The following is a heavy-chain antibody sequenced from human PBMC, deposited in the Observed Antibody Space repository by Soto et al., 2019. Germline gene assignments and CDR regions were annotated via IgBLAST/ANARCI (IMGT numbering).Heavy chain of an antibody. V-gene: IGHV3-11*01. J-gene: IGHJ3*02. D-gene: IGHD5-12*01. CDR2: ISGTGDTK. Sequence: GGSLRLSCAASGFFFSDYYLSWIRQAPGKGLECVAYISGTGDTKYIADSVKGRFSVSRDNPKNSLFLQMTSLRAEDTALYFCATWHLREHAYDIWGQGTMVTVSS. CDR3: ATWHLREHAYDI. CDR1: GFFFSDYY.